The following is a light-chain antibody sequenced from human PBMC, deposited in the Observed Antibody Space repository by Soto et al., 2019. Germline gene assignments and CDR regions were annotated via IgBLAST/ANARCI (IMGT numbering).Light chain of an antibody. V-gene: IGLV1-44*01. J-gene: IGLJ3*02. Sequence: QSVLTQPPSASGTPGQRVTISCSGTSSNIGGNTVNWYQQLPGTAPKLLIYSNNQRPSGVPDRFSGSKSGTSASLAISGLQSEDEADYYCAPWDDSLNGPVFGGGTKLTVL. CDR3: APWDDSLNGPV. CDR2: SNN. CDR1: SSNIGGNT.